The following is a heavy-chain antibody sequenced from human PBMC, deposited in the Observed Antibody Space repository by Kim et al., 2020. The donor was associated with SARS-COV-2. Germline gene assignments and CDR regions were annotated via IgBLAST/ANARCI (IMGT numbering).Heavy chain of an antibody. CDR1: GGSISSSSYY. D-gene: IGHD2-15*01. CDR2: IYYSGST. V-gene: IGHV4-39*01. Sequence: SETLSLTCTVSGGSISSSSYYWGWIRQPPGKGLEWIGSIYYSGSTYYNPSLKSRVTISVDTSKNQFYLKLSSVTAADTAVYYCARPGHCSGGSCRLLWYLGLWGGDTLVTVST. J-gene: IGHJ2*01. CDR3: ARPGHCSGGSCRLLWYLGL.